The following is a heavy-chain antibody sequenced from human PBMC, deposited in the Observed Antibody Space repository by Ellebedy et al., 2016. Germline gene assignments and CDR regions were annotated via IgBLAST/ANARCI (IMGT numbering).Heavy chain of an antibody. J-gene: IGHJ4*02. CDR1: GYRFTNYW. Sequence: GESLKISXKGSGYRFTNYWIGWVRQMPGKGLEWIGIVYPGDSDTRFSPSFQGQVTISADKSISTAYLQWSSLKASDTAIYYCARRGGFDYDSSGYFLDNWGQGTLVTVSS. V-gene: IGHV5-51*01. CDR3: ARRGGFDYDSSGYFLDN. CDR2: VYPGDSDT. D-gene: IGHD3-22*01.